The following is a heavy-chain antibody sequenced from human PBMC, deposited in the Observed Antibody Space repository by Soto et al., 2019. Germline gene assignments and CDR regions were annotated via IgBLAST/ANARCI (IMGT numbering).Heavy chain of an antibody. J-gene: IGHJ6*02. Sequence: QVQLVQSGAEVKKPGASVKVSCKASGYTFTSYAMHWVRQAPGQRLEWMGWINAGNGNTKYSQKFQGRVTITRDTSASTAYMELSSLRSEDTAVYYCARRGSGVYYYGMDVWGQGTTVTVSS. V-gene: IGHV1-3*01. CDR3: ARRGSGVYYYGMDV. CDR2: INAGNGNT. D-gene: IGHD3-10*01. CDR1: GYTFTSYA.